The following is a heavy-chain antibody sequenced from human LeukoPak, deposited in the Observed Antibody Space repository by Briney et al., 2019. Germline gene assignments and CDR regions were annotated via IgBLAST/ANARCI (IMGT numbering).Heavy chain of an antibody. CDR3: ARGGDSSSYYWAVGYFDL. CDR1: GYTFSGYY. V-gene: IGHV1-2*02. CDR2: IKPNSGAT. D-gene: IGHD3-22*01. Sequence: ASVKVSCKASGYTFSGYYMHWVRQAPGQGLEWMGWIKPNSGATNYAQKFQGRVTLTRDTSIRTAYMELSRLTSDDKAVYYCARGGDSSSYYWAVGYFDLWGRGTLVTVSS. J-gene: IGHJ2*01.